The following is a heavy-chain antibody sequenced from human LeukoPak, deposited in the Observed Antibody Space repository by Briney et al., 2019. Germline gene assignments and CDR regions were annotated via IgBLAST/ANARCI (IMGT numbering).Heavy chain of an antibody. J-gene: IGHJ6*03. V-gene: IGHV3-23*01. CDR2: ISGSSGNT. CDR1: GFTFSSYA. D-gene: IGHD3-10*01. CDR3: AKYYGTYYYYMDV. Sequence: GGSLRLSCAASGFTFSSYAMSWVRQARGKGLEWASGISGSSGNTYYADSVKGRFTISRDNSKNTLYLQMNSLRAEDTAVYYCAKYYGTYYYYMDVWGKGTTVTVSS.